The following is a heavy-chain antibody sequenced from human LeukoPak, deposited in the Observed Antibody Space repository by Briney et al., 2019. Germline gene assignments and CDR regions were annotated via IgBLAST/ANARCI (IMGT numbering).Heavy chain of an antibody. Sequence: PGGSLRLSCAASGFTFSSYAMHWVRQAPGKGLEWVAVISYDGSNKYYADSVKGRFTISRDNSKNTLYLQMNSLRAEDTAVYYCARDGSHLDYDILTGYYRLGYYYMDVWGKGTTVTVSS. CDR2: ISYDGSNK. CDR1: GFTFSSYA. V-gene: IGHV3-30*04. D-gene: IGHD3-9*01. CDR3: ARDGSHLDYDILTGYYRLGYYYMDV. J-gene: IGHJ6*03.